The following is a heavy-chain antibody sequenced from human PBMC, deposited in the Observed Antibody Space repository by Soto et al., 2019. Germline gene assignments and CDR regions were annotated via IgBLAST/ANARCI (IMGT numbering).Heavy chain of an antibody. CDR1: GFTFDDYA. J-gene: IGHJ4*02. V-gene: IGHV3-9*01. CDR3: AKDQGTIFGVVSQIDY. D-gene: IGHD3-3*01. CDR2: ISWNSGSI. Sequence: EVQLVESGGGLVQPGRSLRLSCAASGFTFDDYAMHWVRQAPGKGLEWVSGISWNSGSIGYADSVKGRFTISRDNAKNSLYLQMNSLRAEDTALYYCAKDQGTIFGVVSQIDYWGQGTLVTVSS.